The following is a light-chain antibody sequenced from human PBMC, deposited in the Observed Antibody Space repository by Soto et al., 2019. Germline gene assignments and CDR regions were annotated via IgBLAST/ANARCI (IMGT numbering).Light chain of an antibody. CDR2: AAS. V-gene: IGKV1-39*01. CDR3: QQSYSTPQNT. CDR1: QSISNY. Sequence: EIQMTQSPSSLSASLGDRATLTCRASQSISNYLQWYQQKPGNAPKLLIYAASSLQSGVPSRFSGSGSGTDFTLTISSLQPEDFATYYCQQSYSTPQNTFGQGTKLEIK. J-gene: IGKJ2*01.